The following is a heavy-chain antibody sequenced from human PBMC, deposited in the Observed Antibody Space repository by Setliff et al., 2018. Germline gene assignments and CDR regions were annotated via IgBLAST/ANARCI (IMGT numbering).Heavy chain of an antibody. V-gene: IGHV3-21*01. Sequence: PGGSLRLSCAASGFAFSSYTMDWVRQAPGKGLEWVASITSTSTYIYYADSVEGRFTISRDNAKNSLYLQMNSLRVEDTAVYYCAGVRPGYTGGRYGLNFDYWGQATLVTVSS. J-gene: IGHJ4*02. CDR1: GFAFSSYT. CDR3: AGVRPGYTGGRYGLNFDY. CDR2: ITSTSTYI. D-gene: IGHD6-19*01.